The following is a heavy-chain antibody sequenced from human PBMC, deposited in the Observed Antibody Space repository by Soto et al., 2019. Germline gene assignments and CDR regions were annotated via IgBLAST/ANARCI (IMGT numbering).Heavy chain of an antibody. D-gene: IGHD2-2*01. J-gene: IGHJ4*02. V-gene: IGHV3-23*01. CDR3: AKARCSSTTCYVPDY. CDR2: ISGSGGSP. CDR1: GFTFSSYT. Sequence: LRLSCAASGFTFSSYTMSWVRQAPGKGLEWVSVISGSGGSPHYADSVQGRFTISRDNPKNTLYLQMNSLRAEDTAIYYCAKARCSSTTCYVPDYWGQGTLVTVSS.